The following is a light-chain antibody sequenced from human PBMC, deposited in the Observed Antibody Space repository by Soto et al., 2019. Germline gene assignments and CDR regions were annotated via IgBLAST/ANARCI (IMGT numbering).Light chain of an antibody. Sequence: DVVMTQSPLSLPVTLGQPASISCRSSQSLVYSDGNTSLNWFQQRPGQSPRRLIYKVSNRDSGVPDRFSGSGSGTDFTLKISRVEAEDFVIYYCMQGTHWPPITFGQGTRLEIK. CDR2: KVS. J-gene: IGKJ5*01. CDR1: QSLVYSDGNTS. V-gene: IGKV2-30*01. CDR3: MQGTHWPPIT.